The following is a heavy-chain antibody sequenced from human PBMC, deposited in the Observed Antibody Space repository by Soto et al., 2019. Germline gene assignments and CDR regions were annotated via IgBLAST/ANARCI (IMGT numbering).Heavy chain of an antibody. D-gene: IGHD3-10*02. Sequence: GGSLRLSCAASGFTFSSYGMHWVRQAPGKGLEWVAVISYDGSNKYYADSVKGRFTISRDNSKNTLYLQMNSLRAEDTAVYYCAKDDGGFRTTMLDYWGQGTLVTVSS. V-gene: IGHV3-30*18. J-gene: IGHJ4*02. CDR3: AKDDGGFRTTMLDY. CDR1: GFTFSSYG. CDR2: ISYDGSNK.